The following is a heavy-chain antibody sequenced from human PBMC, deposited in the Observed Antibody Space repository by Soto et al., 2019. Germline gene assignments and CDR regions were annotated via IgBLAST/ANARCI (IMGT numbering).Heavy chain of an antibody. CDR3: AKVTCSGGSCYYYMDV. CDR2: ISYDGSNK. J-gene: IGHJ6*03. Sequence: GGSLRLSCAASGFTFSSYGMHWVRQAPGKGLEWVAVISYDGSNKYYADSVKGRFTISRDNSKNTLYLQMNSLRAEDTAVYYCAKVTCSGGSCYYYMDVWGKGTTVTVSS. CDR1: GFTFSSYG. V-gene: IGHV3-30*18. D-gene: IGHD2-15*01.